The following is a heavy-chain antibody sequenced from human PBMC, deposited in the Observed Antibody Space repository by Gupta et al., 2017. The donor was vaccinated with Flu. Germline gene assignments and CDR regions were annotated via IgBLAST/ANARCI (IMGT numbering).Heavy chain of an antibody. CDR2: INPSGGST. J-gene: IGHJ4*02. D-gene: IGHD6-19*01. CDR1: GYTFTSYY. CDR3: ARSGAVAGTGRRFDY. Sequence: QVQLVQSGAEVKKPGASVKVSCKASGYTFTSYYMHWVRQAPGQGLEWMGIINPSGGSTSYAQKFQGRVTMTRDTSTSTVYMELSSLRSEDTAVYYCARSGAVAGTGRRFDYWGQGTLVTVSS. V-gene: IGHV1-46*01.